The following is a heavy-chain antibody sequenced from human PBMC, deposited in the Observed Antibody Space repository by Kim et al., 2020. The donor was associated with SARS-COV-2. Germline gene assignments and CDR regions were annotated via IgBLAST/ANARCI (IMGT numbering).Heavy chain of an antibody. CDR1: GGSISSYY. D-gene: IGHD6-19*01. CDR2: IYYSGNT. J-gene: IGHJ4*02. V-gene: IGHV4-59*13. Sequence: SETLSLTCTVSGGSISSYYWSWIRQPPGKGLEWIGYIYYSGNTNYNPSLKSRVTISVDTSKNQFSLKLSSVTAADTAVYYCAREPVPAEFDYWGQGTLVTVSS. CDR3: AREPVPAEFDY.